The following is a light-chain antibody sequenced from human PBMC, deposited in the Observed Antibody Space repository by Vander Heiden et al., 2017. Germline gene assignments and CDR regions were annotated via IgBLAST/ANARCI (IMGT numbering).Light chain of an antibody. J-gene: IGKJ2*01. CDR2: AAS. Sequence: DIQMTQSPSSLSASVGDRVTITCRASQSISSYLKWYQQNPGKARKLLMYAASSLQSWVPSRFSGSGSGTDFTLTISSLQPEDFASYYRQQSYTTPYTFGQRNKLEIK. V-gene: IGKV1-39*01. CDR3: QQSYTTPYT. CDR1: QSISSY.